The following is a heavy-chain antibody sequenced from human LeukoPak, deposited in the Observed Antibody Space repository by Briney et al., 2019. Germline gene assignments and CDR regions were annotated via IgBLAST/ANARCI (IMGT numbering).Heavy chain of an antibody. CDR2: VNLQGST. CDR1: GGSISNTNW. Sequence: SETLSLTCGVSGGSISNTNWWTWVRQPSGKGLEWMGEVNLQGSTNYNPSLKSRVAISVDKSENHISLKLTSVTAADTAVYYCAREGGPYRPLDYSGQGTLVTVAS. CDR3: AREGGPYRPLDY. J-gene: IGHJ4*02. V-gene: IGHV4-4*02.